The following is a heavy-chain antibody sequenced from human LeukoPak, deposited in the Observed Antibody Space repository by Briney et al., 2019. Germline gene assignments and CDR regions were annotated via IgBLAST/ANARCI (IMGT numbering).Heavy chain of an antibody. CDR2: IYPGDSDT. J-gene: IGHJ5*02. CDR1: GYSFTSYW. Sequence: GESLKISCKGSGYSFTSYWIGWVRQMPGKGLEWMGIIYPGDSDTRYSPSFQGQVTISADKSISTAYLRWSSLKASDTAMYYCARRYYGSGSYYNWFDPWGQGTLVTVPS. V-gene: IGHV5-51*01. D-gene: IGHD3-10*01. CDR3: ARRYYGSGSYYNWFDP.